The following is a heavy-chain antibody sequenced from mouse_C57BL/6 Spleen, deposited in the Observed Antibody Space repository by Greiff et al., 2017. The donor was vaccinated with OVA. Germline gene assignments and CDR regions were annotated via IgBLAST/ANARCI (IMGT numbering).Heavy chain of an antibody. J-gene: IGHJ2*01. CDR2: IDPETGGT. CDR3: TRSRRLFDY. V-gene: IGHV1-15*01. CDR1: GYTFTDYE. Sequence: VQLQQSGAELVRPGASVTLSCKASGYTFTDYEMHWVKQTPVHGLEWIGAIDPETGGTAYNQKFKGKAILTADKSSSTAYMELRSLTSEDSAVYYCTRSRRLFDYWGQGTTLTVSS.